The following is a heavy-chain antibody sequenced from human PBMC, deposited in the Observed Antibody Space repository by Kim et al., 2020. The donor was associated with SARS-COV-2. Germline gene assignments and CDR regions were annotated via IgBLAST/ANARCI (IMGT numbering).Heavy chain of an antibody. Sequence: SVKVSCKASGGTFSSYAISWVRQAPGQGLEWMGGIIPIFGTANYAQKFQGRVTITADESTSTAYMELSSLRSEDTAVYYCARFCSSTSCYTDYYYGMDVWGQGTTVTVSS. CDR2: IIPIFGTA. J-gene: IGHJ6*02. CDR3: ARFCSSTSCYTDYYYGMDV. V-gene: IGHV1-69*13. CDR1: GGTFSSYA. D-gene: IGHD2-2*02.